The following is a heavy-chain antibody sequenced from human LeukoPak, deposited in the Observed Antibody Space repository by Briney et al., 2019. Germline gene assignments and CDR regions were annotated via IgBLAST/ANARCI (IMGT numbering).Heavy chain of an antibody. CDR3: ARDPNGDYDFDY. D-gene: IGHD4-17*01. CDR1: GFTFSSYE. J-gene: IGHJ4*02. Sequence: GGSLRLSCAASGFTFSSYEMNWVRQAPGKGLERVSYISNSGSPKHYADSVKGRFTISRDNAKNSLYLQMNSLRAEDTAVYYCARDPNGDYDFDYWGQGTLVTVSS. V-gene: IGHV3-48*03. CDR2: ISNSGSPK.